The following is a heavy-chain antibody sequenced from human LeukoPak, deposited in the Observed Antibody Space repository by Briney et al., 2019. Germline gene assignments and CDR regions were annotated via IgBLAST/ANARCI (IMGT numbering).Heavy chain of an antibody. CDR1: GFTFDDYA. CDR2: ISWNSGNI. D-gene: IGHD6-19*01. V-gene: IGHV3-9*03. J-gene: IGHJ3*02. Sequence: PGRSLRLSCAASGFTFDDYAMHWVRQAPGKGLEWVSGISWNSGNIGYADSVKGRFTISRDNAKNSLYLQMNSLRAEDMALYYCAKSESSGWPIDAFDIWGQGTMVTVSS. CDR3: AKSESSGWPIDAFDI.